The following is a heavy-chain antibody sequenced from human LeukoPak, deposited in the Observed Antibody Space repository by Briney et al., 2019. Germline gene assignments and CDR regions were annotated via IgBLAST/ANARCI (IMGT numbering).Heavy chain of an antibody. CDR1: GFTFSSYA. Sequence: GGSLRLPCAASGFTFSSYAMSWVRQAPGKGLEWVSAISGSGGSTYYADSVKGRFTISRDNSKNTLYLQMNSLRAEETAVYYCAKDSGLLWFGEFTTNWFDPWGQGTLVTVSS. CDR3: AKDSGLLWFGEFTTNWFDP. D-gene: IGHD3-10*01. V-gene: IGHV3-23*01. CDR2: ISGSGGST. J-gene: IGHJ5*02.